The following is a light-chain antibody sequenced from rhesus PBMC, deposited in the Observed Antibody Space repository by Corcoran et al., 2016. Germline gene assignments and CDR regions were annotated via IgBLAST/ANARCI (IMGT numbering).Light chain of an antibody. Sequence: DIQMTQSPSSLSASVGDRVTISCRASQGISNWLAWYQQKPGKARNLLIYRASNLEAGVPSRFSGSGSGTDFTRTISSLQSEDIATYYCHQNDNFPYTFGQGTKVEIK. CDR1: QGISNW. V-gene: IGKV1-69*01. CDR3: HQNDNFPYT. J-gene: IGKJ2*01. CDR2: RAS.